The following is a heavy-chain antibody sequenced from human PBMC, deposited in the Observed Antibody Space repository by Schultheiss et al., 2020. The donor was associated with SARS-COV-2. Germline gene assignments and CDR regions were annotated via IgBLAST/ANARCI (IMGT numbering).Heavy chain of an antibody. Sequence: GGSLRLSCAASGFTFSSYWMSWVRQAPGKGLEWVSAISGSGGSTYYADSVKGRFTISRDNSKNTLYLQMNSLRAEDTAVYYCARDWLWGIAAAGGYYYGMDVWGQGTTVTVSS. CDR1: GFTFSSYW. CDR3: ARDWLWGIAAAGGYYYGMDV. D-gene: IGHD6-13*01. CDR2: ISGSGGST. J-gene: IGHJ6*02. V-gene: IGHV3-23*01.